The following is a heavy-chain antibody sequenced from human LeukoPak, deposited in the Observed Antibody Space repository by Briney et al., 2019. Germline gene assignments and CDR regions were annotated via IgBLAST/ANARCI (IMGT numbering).Heavy chain of an antibody. Sequence: SETLSLTCDIYSGSFSNYEWSWFRQPPGKGLEWIGQINPGAFATYNPSLKSPVTISLDTSKKEFSLKVTSVTAADTAVYYCARGERTNYYGSGAYYFDYWGQGTLVTVSS. D-gene: IGHD3-10*01. J-gene: IGHJ4*02. CDR3: ARGERTNYYGSGAYYFDY. CDR1: SGSFSNYE. CDR2: INPGAFA. V-gene: IGHV4-34*01.